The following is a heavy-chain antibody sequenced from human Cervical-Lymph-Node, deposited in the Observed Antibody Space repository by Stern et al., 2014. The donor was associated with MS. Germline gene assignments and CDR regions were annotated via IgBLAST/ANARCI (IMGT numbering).Heavy chain of an antibody. CDR3: ARGATQAFDP. V-gene: IGHV4-59*01. CDR2: IYYSGST. J-gene: IGHJ5*02. Sequence: QVQLQESGPGLVKPSVTLSLTCTVSGGSISSYYWSWIRQPPGKGLEWIGYIYYSGSTNYNPSLKSRVTISVDTSKNQFSLKLSSVTAADTAVYYCARGATQAFDPWGQGTLVTVSS. CDR1: GGSISSYY.